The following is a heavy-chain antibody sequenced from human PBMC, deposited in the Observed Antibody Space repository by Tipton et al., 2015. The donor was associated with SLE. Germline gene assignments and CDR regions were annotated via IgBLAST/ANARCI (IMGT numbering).Heavy chain of an antibody. D-gene: IGHD3-22*01. J-gene: IGHJ3*02. Sequence: TLSLTCAVYGGSFSGYYWSWIRQPPGKGLEWIGEINYSGSTNYNPSLKSRVTISVDTSKNQFSLKLSSVTAADTAVYYCARDRRVDYYDSSEGAFDIWGQGTMVTVSS. CDR3: ARDRRVDYYDSSEGAFDI. CDR2: INYSGST. CDR1: GGSFSGYY. V-gene: IGHV4-34*01.